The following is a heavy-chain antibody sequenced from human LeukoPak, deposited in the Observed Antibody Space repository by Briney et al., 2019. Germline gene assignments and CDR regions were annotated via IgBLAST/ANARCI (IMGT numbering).Heavy chain of an antibody. V-gene: IGHV1-69*06. Sequence: GASVKVSCKASGGTFSSYAISWVRQAPGQGLEWMGGIIHIFGTANYSQKFQGRVTITADKSTSTTYMELSSLRSEDTAVYYCARTYYDYVWGSYRPTLIDYWGQGTLVTVSS. CDR3: ARTYYDYVWGSYRPTLIDY. D-gene: IGHD3-16*02. CDR2: IIHIFGTA. J-gene: IGHJ4*02. CDR1: GGTFSSYA.